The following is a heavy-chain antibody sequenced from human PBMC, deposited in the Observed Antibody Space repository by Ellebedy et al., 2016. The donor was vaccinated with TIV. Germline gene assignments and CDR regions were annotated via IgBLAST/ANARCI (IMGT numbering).Heavy chain of an antibody. CDR2: IIPVLETP. CDR1: GGSFSSYV. V-gene: IGHV1-69*10. CDR3: AADLALVGQ. D-gene: IGHD1-26*01. J-gene: IGHJ1*01. Sequence: AASVKVSCKASGGSFSSYVISWVRQAPGQGLEWMGGIIPVLETPNYAQKFQGRLTVSADKSTNTAYMELSSLTSEDTAVYYYAADLALVGQWGQGTLVIVSS.